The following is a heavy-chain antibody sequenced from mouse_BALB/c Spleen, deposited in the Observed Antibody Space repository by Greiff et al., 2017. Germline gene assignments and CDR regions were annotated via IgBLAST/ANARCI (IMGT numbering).Heavy chain of an antibody. CDR2: IDPYNGGT. Sequence: LNESGPELVKPGASVKVSCKASGYAFTSYNMYWVKQSPGKSLEWIGYIDPYNGGTSYNQKFKGKATLTVDKYSSTAYLHRSSLTSEDSAVYYCSREGSIGGFAYWGQGTRVTVSA. CDR1: GYAFTSYN. J-gene: IGHJ3*01. D-gene: IGHD1-1*02. CDR3: SREGSIGGFAY. V-gene: IGHV1S135*01.